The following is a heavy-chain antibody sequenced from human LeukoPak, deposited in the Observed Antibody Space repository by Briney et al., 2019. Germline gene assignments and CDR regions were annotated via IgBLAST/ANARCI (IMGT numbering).Heavy chain of an antibody. CDR1: GYTFTGYY. V-gene: IGHV1-2*02. Sequence: ASVKVSCKASGYTFTGYYMHWVRQAPGQGLEWMGWINPNSGGTNYAQKFQGRVTMTRDTSISTAYMELSRLRSDDTAVYYCARDFHIKGYYYDSSGYYDSVYWGQGTLVTVSS. CDR2: INPNSGGT. J-gene: IGHJ4*02. CDR3: ARDFHIKGYYYDSSGYYDSVY. D-gene: IGHD3-22*01.